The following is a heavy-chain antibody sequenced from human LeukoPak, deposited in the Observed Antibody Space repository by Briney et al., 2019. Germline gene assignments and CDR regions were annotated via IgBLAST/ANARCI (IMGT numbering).Heavy chain of an antibody. D-gene: IGHD3-10*01. CDR2: INYSGST. V-gene: IGHV4-39*01. CDR3: ARARLSIVRGITNFDY. CDR1: GGSIGSSTYY. J-gene: IGHJ4*02. Sequence: SETLSLTCTVSGGSIGSSTYYWGWIRQPPGKGLEWIGTINYSGSTFYNPSLKSRVTISVDTSKNQFSLMLNSVTAADTALYFCARARLSIVRGITNFDYWGQGTVVTVSS.